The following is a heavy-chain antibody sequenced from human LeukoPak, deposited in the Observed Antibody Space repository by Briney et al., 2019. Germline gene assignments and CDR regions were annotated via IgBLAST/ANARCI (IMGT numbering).Heavy chain of an antibody. Sequence: GSSVKVSCKASGGTFSSYAISWVRQAPRQGLEWMGGIIPIFGTANYAQKFQGRVTITADKSTSTAYMELSSLRSEDTAVYYCAREGYYGSGSYYYYYYYGMDVWGKGTTVTVSS. J-gene: IGHJ6*04. D-gene: IGHD3-10*01. CDR2: IIPIFGTA. CDR3: AREGYYGSGSYYYYYYYGMDV. V-gene: IGHV1-69*06. CDR1: GGTFSSYA.